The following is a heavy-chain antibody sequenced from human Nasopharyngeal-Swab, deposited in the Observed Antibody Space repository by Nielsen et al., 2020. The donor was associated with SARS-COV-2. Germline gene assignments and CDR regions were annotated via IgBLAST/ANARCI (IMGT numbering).Heavy chain of an antibody. CDR2: IYSGGST. CDR3: ARDRVSSGWYWGAFDI. D-gene: IGHD6-19*01. CDR1: GFPVSSNY. J-gene: IGHJ3*02. Sequence: GGSLRLSCAASGFPVSSNYMSWVRQAPGKGLEWVSVIYSGGSTYYADSVKGRFTISRDNSKNTLYLQMNSLRAEDTAVYYCARDRVSSGWYWGAFDIWGQGTMVTVSS. V-gene: IGHV3-53*01.